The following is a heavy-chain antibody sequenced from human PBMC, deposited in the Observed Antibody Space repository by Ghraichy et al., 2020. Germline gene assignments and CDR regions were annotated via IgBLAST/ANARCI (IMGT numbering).Heavy chain of an antibody. D-gene: IGHD2-2*01. Sequence: AGSLRLSCVVSGFTFSNYDMHWVRQGTGRGLEWVSSIGTLGDTYYPGSVEGRFTISRENVTGSLYLQMNSLRAGDTAVYYCARGLQGYCNYTNCPFDQWGQGTLVTVSS. J-gene: IGHJ4*02. CDR3: ARGLQGYCNYTNCPFDQ. CDR1: GFTFSNYD. CDR2: IGTLGDT. V-gene: IGHV3-13*01.